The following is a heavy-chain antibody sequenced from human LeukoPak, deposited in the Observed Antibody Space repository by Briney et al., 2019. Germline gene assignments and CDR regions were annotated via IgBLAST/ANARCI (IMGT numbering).Heavy chain of an antibody. Sequence: GGSLTLSCAASGFSFSNYWMSWVRQAPGKGLEWVANIKQDGSEKYYVDSVKGRFTISRDNAKNSLYLQMNSLRAEDTAVYYCARGAYGGNFFGYWGQGTLVTVSS. CDR2: IKQDGSEK. D-gene: IGHD4-23*01. CDR3: ARGAYGGNFFGY. CDR1: GFSFSNYW. V-gene: IGHV3-7*01. J-gene: IGHJ4*02.